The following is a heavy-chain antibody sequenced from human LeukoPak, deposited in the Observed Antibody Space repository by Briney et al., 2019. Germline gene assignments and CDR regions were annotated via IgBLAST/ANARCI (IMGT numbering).Heavy chain of an antibody. D-gene: IGHD4-17*01. CDR2: LSGSGIST. J-gene: IGHJ6*02. Sequence: PGGSLRLSCAASGFTFSSYAMSWVRQAPGKGLEWVSGLSGSGISTYYADSVKGRFTISRDNSKNTLFLQMNSLRAEDTAVYYCAKDDDYGDYYYYGMDVWGQGTTVTVSS. CDR3: AKDDDYGDYYYYGMDV. CDR1: GFTFSSYA. V-gene: IGHV3-23*01.